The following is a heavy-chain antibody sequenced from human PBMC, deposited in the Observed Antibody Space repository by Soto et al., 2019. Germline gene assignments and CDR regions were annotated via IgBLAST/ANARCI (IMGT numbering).Heavy chain of an antibody. CDR1: GGSFSPYY. Sequence: QVQLQQWGTGLLKSSETLSLNCAVYGGSFSPYYWSWVRQPPGKGLEWIGETDESGGIYYNPSLKSRVTVSLDTSQKQFALEVKSVTAADTAVYYCAIGRWGNKYWGQGTLVTVSS. V-gene: IGHV4-34*01. D-gene: IGHD3-16*01. J-gene: IGHJ4*02. CDR2: TDESGGI. CDR3: AIGRWGNKY.